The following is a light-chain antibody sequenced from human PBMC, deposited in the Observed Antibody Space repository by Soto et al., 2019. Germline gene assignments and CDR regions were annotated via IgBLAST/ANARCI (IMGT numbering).Light chain of an antibody. CDR1: ECMSNY. Sequence: DIQMTQSPSSLSASVGDRVTITCRASECMSNYLNWYQQKPGKAPKLLIYAASSMQSGVPSRFSGSGSETDFTLTISSLQPDDSATYYCQQSFSPLWTFGQGTKVEV. CDR2: AAS. J-gene: IGKJ1*01. V-gene: IGKV1-39*01. CDR3: QQSFSPLWT.